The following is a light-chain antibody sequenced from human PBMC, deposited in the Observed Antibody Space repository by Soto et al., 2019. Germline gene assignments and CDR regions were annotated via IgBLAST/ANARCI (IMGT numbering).Light chain of an antibody. J-gene: IGKJ1*01. CDR2: DSS. V-gene: IGKV1-5*01. CDR3: QQYDGYSPQT. Sequence: DIQMTQSPSTLFASVGDRVTITCRASQSVRNWLAWYQQKPGRAPQLLIYDSSTLEPGVPSRFRGSGSGTEFTLTINGLQPDDFATYYCQQYDGYSPQTFGQGTKADIK. CDR1: QSVRNW.